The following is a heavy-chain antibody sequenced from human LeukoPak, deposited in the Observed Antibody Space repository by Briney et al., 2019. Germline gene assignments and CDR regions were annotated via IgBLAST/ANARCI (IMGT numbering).Heavy chain of an antibody. Sequence: ASVKVSCKVSGYTLTEFSMHWVRQAPGKGLEWMGGFDPEDGETIYAQKFQGRVTMTEDTSTDTAYMELSSLRSEDTAVYYCATDLLLYSSSSFSYWGQGTLVTVSS. V-gene: IGHV1-24*01. D-gene: IGHD6-6*01. J-gene: IGHJ4*02. CDR3: ATDLLLYSSSSFSY. CDR2: FDPEDGET. CDR1: GYTLTEFS.